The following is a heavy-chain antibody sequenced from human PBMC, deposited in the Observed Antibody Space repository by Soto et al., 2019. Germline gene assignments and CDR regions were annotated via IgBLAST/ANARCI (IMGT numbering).Heavy chain of an antibody. CDR3: AHRAGLQGNWDGGYFDY. CDR1: GFSLSTSGVG. Sequence: QITLKESGPTRVKSTQTLTLTCTFSGFSLSTSGVGVGWVRQPPGKALEWIAFIYWDDDKRYSPSLRSRLTITKDTSKNQVVLIMTDMDPVDTAYYYCAHRAGLQGNWDGGYFDYWGLGTLVTVSS. D-gene: IGHD1-1*01. V-gene: IGHV2-5*02. J-gene: IGHJ4*02. CDR2: IYWDDDK.